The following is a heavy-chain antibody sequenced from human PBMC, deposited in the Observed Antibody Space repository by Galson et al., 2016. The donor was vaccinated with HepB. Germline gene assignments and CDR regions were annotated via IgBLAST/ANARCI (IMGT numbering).Heavy chain of an antibody. CDR3: ARVGPGSRWYPGRVFWFDP. Sequence: LSLTCTVSGGSISSYYWSWIRQPPGKGLEWIGYIYYIGNTNYNPSLKSRVTMSVDTSKNQFSLKLSSVTAADTAVYYCARVGPGSRWYPGRVFWFDPWGQETLVTVSS. CDR1: GGSISSYY. D-gene: IGHD6-13*01. V-gene: IGHV4-59*01. CDR2: IYYIGNT. J-gene: IGHJ5*02.